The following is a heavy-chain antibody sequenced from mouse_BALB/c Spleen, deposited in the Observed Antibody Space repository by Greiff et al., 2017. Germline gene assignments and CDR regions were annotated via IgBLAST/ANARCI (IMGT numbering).Heavy chain of an antibody. CDR2: IWGDGST. D-gene: IGHD1-1*01. CDR3: AREGITTVVAYYAMDY. Sequence: QVHVKQSGPGLVAPSQSLSITCTVSGFSLTGYGVNWVRQPPGKGLEWLGMIWGDGSTDYNSALKSRLSISKDNSKSQVFLKMNSLQTDDTARYYCAREGITTVVAYYAMDYWGQGTSVTVSA. J-gene: IGHJ4*01. CDR1: GFSLTGYG. V-gene: IGHV2-6-7*01.